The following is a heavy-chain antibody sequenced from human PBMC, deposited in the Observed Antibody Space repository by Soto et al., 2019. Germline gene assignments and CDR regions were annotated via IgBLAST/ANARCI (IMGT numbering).Heavy chain of an antibody. CDR2: ISYDGSNK. CDR3: ARMFGDLFSYYYYGMHV. V-gene: IGHV3-30-3*01. Sequence: QVQLVESGGGVVQPGRSLRLSCAASGFTFSSYAMHWVRQAQGKGLEWVAVISYDGSNKYYADSVKGRFTISRDNSKNTVYVQRNSLGAEDTAGYYYARMFGDLFSYYYYGMHVWCQQTTVTVSS. CDR1: GFTFSSYA. J-gene: IGHJ6*02. D-gene: IGHD3-10*02.